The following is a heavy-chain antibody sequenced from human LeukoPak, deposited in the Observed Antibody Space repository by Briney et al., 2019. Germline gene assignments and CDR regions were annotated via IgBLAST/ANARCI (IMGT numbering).Heavy chain of an antibody. D-gene: IGHD3-10*01. Sequence: SETLSLTCTVSGGSISSGSYYWSWIRQPAGKGLEWIGRFYTSGSTNYNPSLKSRVTISVDTSKNQFSLKLNSVTAADTAVYYCARRRFTMVRGAHFDYWGQGTLVTVSS. CDR1: GGSISSGSYY. CDR2: FYTSGST. V-gene: IGHV4-61*02. J-gene: IGHJ4*02. CDR3: ARRRFTMVRGAHFDY.